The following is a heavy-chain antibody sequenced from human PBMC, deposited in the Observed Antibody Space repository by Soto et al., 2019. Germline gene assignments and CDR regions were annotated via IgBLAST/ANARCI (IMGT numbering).Heavy chain of an antibody. CDR1: GFTFDDYA. Sequence: EVQLVESGGGLVQPGRSLRLSCAASGFTFDDYAMHWVRQAPGKGLEWVSGISWNSGSIGYADSVKGRFTISRDNAKNSLYLQMNSLRAEDTALYYCAKENVNYCRGGSCYSLGAFDIWGQGTMVTVSS. CDR2: ISWNSGSI. D-gene: IGHD2-15*01. V-gene: IGHV3-9*01. J-gene: IGHJ3*02. CDR3: AKENVNYCRGGSCYSLGAFDI.